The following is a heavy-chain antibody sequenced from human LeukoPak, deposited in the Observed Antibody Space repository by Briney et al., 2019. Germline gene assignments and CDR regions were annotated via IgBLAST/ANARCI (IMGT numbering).Heavy chain of an antibody. CDR2: IYYSGST. J-gene: IGHJ6*02. CDR3: ARGRCDDYAMDV. CDR1: GGSISSYY. V-gene: IGHV4-59*01. Sequence: PSETLSLTCTVSGGSISSYYWSWIRQPPGKGLEWIGYIYYSGSTNYNPSLKSRVTISVDTSKNQFSLKLSSVTAADTAVYYCARGRCDDYAMDVWGQGTTVTVSS.